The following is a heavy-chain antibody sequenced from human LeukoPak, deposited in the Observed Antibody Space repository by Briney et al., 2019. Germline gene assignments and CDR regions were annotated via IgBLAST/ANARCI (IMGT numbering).Heavy chain of an antibody. CDR1: GFIFSGYH. J-gene: IGHJ4*02. CDR3: ARVWQDNSGVDY. CDR2: ISTTGTTM. D-gene: IGHD2-21*01. Sequence: TGGSLRLSCAASGFIFSGYHINWVRQAPGRGLEWISYISTTGTTMHYADSVKGRFAISRDNAKGSLYLQMNSLRDEDTAVYYCARVWQDNSGVDYWGQGTLVTVSS. V-gene: IGHV3-48*02.